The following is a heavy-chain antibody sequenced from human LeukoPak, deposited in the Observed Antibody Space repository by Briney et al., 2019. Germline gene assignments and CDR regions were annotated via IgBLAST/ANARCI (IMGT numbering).Heavy chain of an antibody. CDR3: ARDGTAPGLYFDL. D-gene: IGHD1/OR15-1a*01. CDR1: GFTFSDYW. J-gene: IGHJ4*01. Sequence: GGSLRLSCAASGFTFSDYWMNWVRLAPGKGLEWVACIRQDGSEKSYVDSVKGRFTISRDNTWNSLYLQMNSLRAEDTAVYYCARDGTAPGLYFDLWGQGTLVTVSS. V-gene: IGHV3-7*01. CDR2: IRQDGSEK.